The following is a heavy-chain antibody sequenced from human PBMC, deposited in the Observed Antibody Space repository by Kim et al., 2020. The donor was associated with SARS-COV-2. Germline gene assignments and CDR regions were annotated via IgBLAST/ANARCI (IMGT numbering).Heavy chain of an antibody. V-gene: IGHV3-21*01. D-gene: IGHD2-21*01. CDR2: ISSSSSYI. J-gene: IGHJ4*02. CDR3: AREYCGGDCYSFLAGRSSKPIDY. CDR1: GFTFSSYS. Sequence: GGSLRLSCAASGFTFSSYSMNWVRQAPGKGLEWVSSISSSSSYIYYADSVKGRFTISRDNAKNSLYLQMNSLRAEDTAVYYCAREYCGGDCYSFLAGRSSKPIDYWGQGTLVTVSS.